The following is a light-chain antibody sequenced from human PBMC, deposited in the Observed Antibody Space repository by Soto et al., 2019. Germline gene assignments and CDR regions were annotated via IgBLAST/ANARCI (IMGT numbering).Light chain of an antibody. CDR3: QQLNSYPL. CDR2: AAS. J-gene: IGKJ3*01. V-gene: IGKV1-9*01. Sequence: DIQLTQSPSFLSASVGDRVTITCRASQGISSYLAWYQQKPGKAPKLLIYAASTLQSGVPSRVSGSVSGTEFTLTISSLQPEDFATYYCQQLNSYPLFGPGTKVDIK. CDR1: QGISSY.